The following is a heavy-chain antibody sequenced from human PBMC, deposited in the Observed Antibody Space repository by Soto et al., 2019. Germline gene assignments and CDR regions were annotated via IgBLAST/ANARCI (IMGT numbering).Heavy chain of an antibody. V-gene: IGHV2-5*02. D-gene: IGHD2-21*02. J-gene: IGHJ6*02. CDR3: VHSRCGGDCLQSYSSHYYYGMDI. CDR2: IYWDGDR. Sequence: KDSGPTLVTPTQSLTLTCTFSGFSLSTGGMGVGWIRQPPGKALEWLALIYWDGDRRYRPSLMSRLSIAKDTSKNQVVLTMTNMDPVDTATYYCVHSRCGGDCLQSYSSHYYYGMDIWGQGTTVTVSS. CDR1: GFSLSTGGMG.